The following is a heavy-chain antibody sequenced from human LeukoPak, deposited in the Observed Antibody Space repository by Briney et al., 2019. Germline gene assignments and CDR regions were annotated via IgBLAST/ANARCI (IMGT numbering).Heavy chain of an antibody. J-gene: IGHJ4*02. CDR1: GDSILTRTYY. D-gene: IGHD3-16*01. CDR2: IYFRGSI. Sequence: KPSETLCLTCTVSGDSILTRTYYWGWIRQPPGKGLVGIGSIYFRGSIYYNPSLKSRVAISVDTSKTQFSLKLSSVTAADTAVYYCARPVDTIMLTGFDCWGQGTLVTVSS. V-gene: IGHV4-39*01. CDR3: ARPVDTIMLTGFDC.